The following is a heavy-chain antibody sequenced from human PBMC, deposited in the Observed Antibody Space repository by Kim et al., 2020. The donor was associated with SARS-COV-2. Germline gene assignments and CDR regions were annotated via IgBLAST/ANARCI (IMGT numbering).Heavy chain of an antibody. CDR3: ARDAPSHSSGWYY. V-gene: IGHV3-23*01. J-gene: IGHJ4*02. D-gene: IGHD6-19*01. Sequence: GGSLRLSCAASGFTFSNYAMSWVRQAPGKGLEWVSAISGGGGTTYYEDSVKGRLTISRDNSKNTLYLEMSSLRVEDTADYYCARDAPSHSSGWYYWGQGT. CDR2: ISGGGGTT. CDR1: GFTFSNYA.